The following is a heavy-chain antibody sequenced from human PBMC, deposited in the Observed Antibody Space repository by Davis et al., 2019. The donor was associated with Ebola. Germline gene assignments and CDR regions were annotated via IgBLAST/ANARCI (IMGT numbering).Heavy chain of an antibody. J-gene: IGHJ6*02. CDR1: GFTFSSYG. V-gene: IGHV3-33*01. D-gene: IGHD2-2*01. CDR3: ARSCSSTSCPIIYYYYYYGMDV. Sequence: GESLKISCAASGFTFSSYGMHWVRQAPGKGLEWVAVIWYDGSNKYYADSVKGRFTISRDNSKNSLYLQMNSLRAEDTAVYYCARSCSSTSCPIIYYYYYYGMDVWGQGTTVTVSS. CDR2: IWYDGSNK.